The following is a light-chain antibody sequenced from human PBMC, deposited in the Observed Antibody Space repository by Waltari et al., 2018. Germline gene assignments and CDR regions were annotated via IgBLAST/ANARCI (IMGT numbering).Light chain of an antibody. Sequence: EIVMTQSPATLSVSPGERATLSCRASQSVGTNLAWYQPRPGQAPRPRIYGATTRATGIPITFSGRGSGTDFTLTISSLQSEDFAVYLRQQYNNWPPFTFGPGTAVDIK. V-gene: IGKV3-15*01. CDR2: GAT. J-gene: IGKJ3*01. CDR3: QQYNNWPPFT. CDR1: QSVGTN.